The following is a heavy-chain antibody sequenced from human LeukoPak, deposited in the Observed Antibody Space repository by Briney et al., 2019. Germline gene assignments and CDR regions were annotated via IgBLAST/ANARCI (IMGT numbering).Heavy chain of an antibody. Sequence: GGSLRLSCVASGFRFNSDGMNWVRQAPGKGLEWVSCISGSTSPIYYADSVKGRFTISRDNAKNSLYLQMNSLGDEDTAVYYCARGGRDFGFDYWGQGSLVTVSS. J-gene: IGHJ4*02. CDR2: ISGSTSPI. V-gene: IGHV3-48*02. CDR3: ARGGRDFGFDY. CDR1: GFRFNSDG. D-gene: IGHD4-17*01.